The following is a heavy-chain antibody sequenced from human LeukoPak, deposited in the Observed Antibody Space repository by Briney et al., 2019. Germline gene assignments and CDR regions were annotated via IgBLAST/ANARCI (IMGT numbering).Heavy chain of an antibody. CDR3: ARLPWSDFPY. Sequence: GGSLRLSCAASGFTFSSYAMHWVRQAPGKGLEWVAVISYAGSNKYYADSVKGRFTISRDNSKNTLYLQMNSLRAEDTAVYYCARLPWSDFPYWGQGTLVTVSS. V-gene: IGHV3-30-3*01. J-gene: IGHJ4*02. CDR2: ISYAGSNK. CDR1: GFTFSSYA. D-gene: IGHD3-3*01.